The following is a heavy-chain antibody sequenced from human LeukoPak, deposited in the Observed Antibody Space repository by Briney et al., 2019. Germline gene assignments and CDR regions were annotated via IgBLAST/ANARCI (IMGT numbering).Heavy chain of an antibody. CDR3: AKDIQLST. D-gene: IGHD5-24*01. Sequence: GGSLRLSCAASGFAFSVAAMTWVRQAPGKGLEWVSLVGASGESTYYADSVKGRFTISRDNSKNTLSLQMNSLRVEDTAMYFCAKDIQLSTWGLGTMVTVSS. J-gene: IGHJ3*01. CDR2: VGASGEST. CDR1: GFAFSVAA. V-gene: IGHV3-23*01.